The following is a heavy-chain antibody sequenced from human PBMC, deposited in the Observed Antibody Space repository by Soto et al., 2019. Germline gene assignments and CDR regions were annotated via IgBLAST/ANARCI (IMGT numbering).Heavy chain of an antibody. CDR1: GGPASGDDLY. Sequence: SETLSLTCVVSGGPASGDDLYWSWIRHLPGKGLEWIANVYHTGTTYYNPSLKSRVSMSVDTSQNQFSLILASVTAADTAVYYCARALVTDYNSRDYHYYFAMDVWGQGTSVTVSS. CDR2: VYHTGTT. D-gene: IGHD3-22*01. CDR3: ARALVTDYNSRDYHYYFAMDV. V-gene: IGHV4-31*02. J-gene: IGHJ6*02.